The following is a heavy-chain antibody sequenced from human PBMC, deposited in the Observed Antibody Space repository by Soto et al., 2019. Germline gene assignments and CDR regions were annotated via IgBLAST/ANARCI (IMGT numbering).Heavy chain of an antibody. V-gene: IGHV1-18*01. CDR2: ISLYSDGT. Sequence: ASVKVSCKTSGYAFSNYGITWVRQAPGQPLEWLGWISLYSDGTNYAQKFQGRVSMTTDTSTTTAYMELRSLRSDDTAVYYCARVVPGAEAWFGPWGQGTLVTVSS. J-gene: IGHJ5*02. D-gene: IGHD2-2*01. CDR1: GYAFSNYG. CDR3: ARVVPGAEAWFGP.